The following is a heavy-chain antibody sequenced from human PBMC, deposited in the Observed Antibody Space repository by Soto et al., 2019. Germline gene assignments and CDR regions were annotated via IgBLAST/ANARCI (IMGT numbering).Heavy chain of an antibody. CDR3: ARELRGYQLLHPYYYYYGMDV. CDR1: GFTFSSYA. Sequence: QVQLVESGGGVVQPGRSLRLSCAASGFTFSSYAMHWVRQAPGKGLEWVAVISYDGSNKYYADSVKGRFTISRDNSKNTLDLHMNSLRAEDTAVYYCARELRGYQLLHPYYYYYGMDVWGQGTTVTVSS. J-gene: IGHJ6*02. D-gene: IGHD2-2*01. V-gene: IGHV3-30-3*01. CDR2: ISYDGSNK.